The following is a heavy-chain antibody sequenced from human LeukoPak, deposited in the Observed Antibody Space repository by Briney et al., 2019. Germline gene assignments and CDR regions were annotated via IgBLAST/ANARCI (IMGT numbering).Heavy chain of an antibody. CDR2: FSASGGST. Sequence: GGSLRLSCAASGFTFSSYAMSWVRRAPGKGLEWVSGFSASGGSTYYADSVKGRFTISRDNSKNTLYLQMNSLRAEDTAVYYCAKGNSGSYLMHFDYWGQGTLVTVSS. D-gene: IGHD1-26*01. V-gene: IGHV3-23*01. CDR1: GFTFSSYA. J-gene: IGHJ4*02. CDR3: AKGNSGSYLMHFDY.